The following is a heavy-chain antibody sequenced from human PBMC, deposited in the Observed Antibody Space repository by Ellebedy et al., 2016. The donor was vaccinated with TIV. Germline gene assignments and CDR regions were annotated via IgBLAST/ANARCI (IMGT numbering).Heavy chain of an antibody. V-gene: IGHV1-69*10. CDR2: IIPILGIA. Sequence: SVKVSCXASGGTFSSYAISWVRQAPGQGLEWMGGIIPILGIANYAQKFQGRVTITADKSTSTAYMELSSLRSEDTAVYYCARALNWNYVFDYWGQGTLVTVSS. CDR1: GGTFSSYA. CDR3: ARALNWNYVFDY. J-gene: IGHJ4*02. D-gene: IGHD1-7*01.